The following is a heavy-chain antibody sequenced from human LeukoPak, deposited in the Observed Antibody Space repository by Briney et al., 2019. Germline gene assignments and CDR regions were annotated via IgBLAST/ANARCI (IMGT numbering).Heavy chain of an antibody. CDR3: AKDSYSSGWSTSPFDY. D-gene: IGHD6-19*01. CDR2: ISSSGVST. J-gene: IGHJ4*02. Sequence: GGSLRLSCAASGFTFSSYAMNWVRQAPGKGLEWVSAISSSGVSTYYADSVKGRFTISRDNSKNTLYLQMNSLRAEDTAVYYCAKDSYSSGWSTSPFDYWGQGTLVTVSS. V-gene: IGHV3-23*01. CDR1: GFTFSSYA.